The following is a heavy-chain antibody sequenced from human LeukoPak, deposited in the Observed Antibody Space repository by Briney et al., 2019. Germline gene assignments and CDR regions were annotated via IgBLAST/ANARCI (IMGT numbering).Heavy chain of an antibody. CDR1: GFTFRNYG. V-gene: IGHV3-33*01. J-gene: IGHJ4*02. CDR2: IWYDRSRK. Sequence: PGGSLRLSCAASGFTFRNYGMHWVRQAPGKGLEWVAIIWYDRSRKYYLDSVKGRFTISRDNSKNMLYLQMSSLRAEDAAVYYCATVRGSDGNFYIDYWGQGTLVTVSS. D-gene: IGHD2-15*01. CDR3: ATVRGSDGNFYIDY.